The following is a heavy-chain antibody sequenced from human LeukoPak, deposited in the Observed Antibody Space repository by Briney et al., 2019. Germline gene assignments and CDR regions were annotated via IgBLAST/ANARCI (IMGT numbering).Heavy chain of an antibody. CDR1: GEAITGSSYY. D-gene: IGHD3-22*01. Sequence: SETLSLTCSVSGEAITGSSYYWGWIRQPPGKGLEWIGSMYYSGSTYSNPSLKSRVTMSADTSKNQFSLKLSSVSAADTAVYYCARQYYDNTGYYYFDYWGQGTLVTVSS. CDR3: ARQYYDNTGYYYFDY. J-gene: IGHJ4*02. CDR2: MYYSGST. V-gene: IGHV4-39*01.